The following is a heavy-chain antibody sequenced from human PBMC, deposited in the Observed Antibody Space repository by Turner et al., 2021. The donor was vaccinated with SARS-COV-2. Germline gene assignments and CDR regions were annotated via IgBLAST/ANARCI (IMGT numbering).Heavy chain of an antibody. Sequence: QVTLQESGPGLLKPSQTLSLTCTVSGGSITSGSSFWTWIRQPAGRGLEWIGRIYTSGNTVGIPDYNPSLKSRVSISVDSSKNQFSLKLTSVTAADTAVYHCAKAVPGSGWFDPWGQGSLVTVSS. J-gene: IGHJ5*02. D-gene: IGHD3-10*01. CDR2: IYTSGNTVGIP. CDR1: GGSITSGSSF. V-gene: IGHV4-61*02. CDR3: AKAVPGSGWFDP.